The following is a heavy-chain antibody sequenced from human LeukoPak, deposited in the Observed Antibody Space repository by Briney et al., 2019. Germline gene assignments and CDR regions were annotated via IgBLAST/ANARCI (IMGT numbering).Heavy chain of an antibody. J-gene: IGHJ4*02. D-gene: IGHD6-19*01. Sequence: GESLRLSCAASGFTFSSFGMHWVRQAPGKGLEWVASIRFDGSNEKYADSVKGRFTISRDNPKNTLYVQMNSLSAEDTALYYCAKGTAGIGVAGTFGYLDYWGQGTLVAVSS. CDR1: GFTFSSFG. CDR2: IRFDGSNE. V-gene: IGHV3-30*02. CDR3: AKGTAGIGVAGTFGYLDY.